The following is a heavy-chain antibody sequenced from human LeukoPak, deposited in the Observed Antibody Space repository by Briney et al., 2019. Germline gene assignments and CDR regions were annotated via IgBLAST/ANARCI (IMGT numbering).Heavy chain of an antibody. V-gene: IGHV1-2*06. CDR3: ARVSSGYYYFVEGPFDY. J-gene: IGHJ4*02. CDR2: INPNSGGT. Sequence: ASVKVSSKASGYTFTGYYMHWVRQAPGQGLEWMGRINPNSGGTNYAQKFQGRVTMTRDTSISTAYMELSRLRSDDTAVYYCARVSSGYYYFVEGPFDYWGQGTLVTVSS. CDR1: GYTFTGYY. D-gene: IGHD3-22*01.